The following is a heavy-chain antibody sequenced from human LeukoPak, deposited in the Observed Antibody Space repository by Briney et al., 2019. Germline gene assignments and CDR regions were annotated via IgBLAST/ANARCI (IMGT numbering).Heavy chain of an antibody. CDR1: GYRLTNNW. CDR2: IYPGYSDA. CDR3: ARRGGYYGSGSWGSFDY. V-gene: IGHV5-51*01. Sequence: GESLQISCKISGYRLTNNWIGWVRQVPGKGLEWMGLIYPGYSDAKYSPSFQGQVTLSVDTSISTAYLQLGGLRASDTAMYYCARRGGYYGSGSWGSFDYWGQGTLVTVSS. D-gene: IGHD3-10*01. J-gene: IGHJ4*02.